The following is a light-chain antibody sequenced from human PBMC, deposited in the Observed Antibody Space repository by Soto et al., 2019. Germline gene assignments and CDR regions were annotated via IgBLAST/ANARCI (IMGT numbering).Light chain of an antibody. V-gene: IGLV2-14*01. CDR2: EVS. CDR3: SSFTSNRAYV. J-gene: IGLJ1*01. CDR1: SSDVGAYNY. Sequence: SVLTQPASVSGSPGQSITISCTGTSSDVGAYNYVSWYQQQSGKAPKLIIHEVSNRPSGVSNRFSGSKSGNTASLAISGLQAEDEADYYCSSFTSNRAYVFGIGTKVTVL.